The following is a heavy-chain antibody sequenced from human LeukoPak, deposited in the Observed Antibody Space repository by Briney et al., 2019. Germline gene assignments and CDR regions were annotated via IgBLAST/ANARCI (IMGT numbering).Heavy chain of an antibody. CDR1: GFTFSSYA. CDR3: AKDRTSYDFWSGYYTLYYYYYMDV. Sequence: GGSLRLSCAASGFTFSSYAMSWVRQAPGKGLEWVSAISGSGGSTYYADSVKGRFTISRDNSKNTLYLQMNSLRAEDTAAYYCAKDRTSYDFWSGYYTLYYYYYMDVWGKGTTVAVSS. CDR2: ISGSGGST. D-gene: IGHD3-3*01. J-gene: IGHJ6*03. V-gene: IGHV3-23*01.